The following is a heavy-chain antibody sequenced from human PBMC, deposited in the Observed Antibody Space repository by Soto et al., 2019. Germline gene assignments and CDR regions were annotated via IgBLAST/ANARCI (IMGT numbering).Heavy chain of an antibody. Sequence: GESLKISCKTSGYTFTTSAIGWVRQMPGKGLEWMGIINPGDSKTTYSPSFQGQTTISADKSINTAYLHWISLKASDTAIYYCAPYYNFWNTWGQGTLVTVSS. CDR3: APYYNFWNT. J-gene: IGHJ4*02. CDR2: INPGDSKT. V-gene: IGHV5-51*01. CDR1: GYTFTTSA. D-gene: IGHD3-3*01.